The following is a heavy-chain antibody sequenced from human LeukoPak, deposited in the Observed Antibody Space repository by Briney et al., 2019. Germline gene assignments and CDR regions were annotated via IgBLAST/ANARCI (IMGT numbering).Heavy chain of an antibody. CDR2: IKSKTDGGMT. D-gene: IGHD6-6*01. J-gene: IGHJ4*02. Sequence: PAGSLRLSCAASGLAFSNVWVSWVRQAPGEGLEWVGRIKSKTDGGMTDYAGAVRGRFHISREDSKNTLYLQKNSLKTGDTAVYYCTTDRGIAARAGGDYWGQGTLVTVSS. V-gene: IGHV3-15*01. CDR3: TTDRGIAARAGGDY. CDR1: GLAFSNVW.